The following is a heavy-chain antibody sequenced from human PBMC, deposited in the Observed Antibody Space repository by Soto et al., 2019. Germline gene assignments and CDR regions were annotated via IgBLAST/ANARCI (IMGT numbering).Heavy chain of an antibody. CDR1: GFTFSTYT. CDR3: AREDGVVGSSSAFDH. V-gene: IGHV3-21*01. D-gene: IGHD1-26*01. Sequence: LRLSCVFSGFTFSTYTMDWVRQAPGKGLEWVSSINGRSNYVYYADSVKGRFTISRDNAKNSLYLQMNRLRAEDTAIYYCAREDGVVGSSSAFDHWGLGTLVTVSS. J-gene: IGHJ4*02. CDR2: INGRSNYV.